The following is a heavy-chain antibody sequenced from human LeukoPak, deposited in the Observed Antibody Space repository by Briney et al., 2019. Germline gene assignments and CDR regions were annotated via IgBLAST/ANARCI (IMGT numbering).Heavy chain of an antibody. D-gene: IGHD3-3*01. J-gene: IGHJ4*02. CDR2: ISYSGST. CDR3: ARDGEGVEGWDY. CDR1: GVSIGRHY. V-gene: IGHV4-59*11. Sequence: SETLSLTCTVSGVSIGRHYWFWIRQPPGKGLEWIGHISYSGSTNYNPSLKGRVTISVDTSKNQFSLRLSSVTAADTAVYYGARDGEGVEGWDYWGQGTLVTVSS.